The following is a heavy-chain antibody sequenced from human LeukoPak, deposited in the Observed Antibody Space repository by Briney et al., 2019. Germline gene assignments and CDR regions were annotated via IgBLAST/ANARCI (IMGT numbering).Heavy chain of an antibody. V-gene: IGHV4-30-4*01. CDR2: IYYSGST. J-gene: IGHJ6*02. CDR3: ARGNDILTGYYGMDV. D-gene: IGHD3-9*01. CDR1: GGSISSGDYC. Sequence: SSETLSLTCTVSGGSISSGDYCWSWIRQPPGKGLEWIGYIYYSGSTYYNPSLKSRVTISVDTSKNQFSLKLSSVTAADTAVYYCARGNDILTGYYGMDVWGQGTTVTVSS.